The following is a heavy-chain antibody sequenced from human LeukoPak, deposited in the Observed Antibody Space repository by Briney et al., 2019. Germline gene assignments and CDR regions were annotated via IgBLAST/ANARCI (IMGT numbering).Heavy chain of an antibody. Sequence: PGGSLTLSCAASGFTFSNYEMNWVRQAPGKGLEWVSYISSSGSTIYYADSVKGRFTIARDNAKNSLYLQMNSLRAEDTAVYYCARRRGYSSSGASDIWGQGTMVTVSS. CDR1: GFTFSNYE. D-gene: IGHD6-6*01. V-gene: IGHV3-48*03. CDR2: ISSSGSTI. J-gene: IGHJ3*02. CDR3: ARRRGYSSSGASDI.